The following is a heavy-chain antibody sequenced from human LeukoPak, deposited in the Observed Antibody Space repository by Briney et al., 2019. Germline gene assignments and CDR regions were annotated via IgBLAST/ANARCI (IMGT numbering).Heavy chain of an antibody. CDR3: ARARGDFNWFDP. Sequence: PGGSLRLSCAASGFTFSSYSMNWVRQASGKGLEWVSSISSSSSYIYYADSVKGRFTISRDNAKNSLYLQMNSLRAEDTAVYYCARARGDFNWFDPWGQGTLVTVSS. J-gene: IGHJ5*02. V-gene: IGHV3-21*01. D-gene: IGHD3-10*01. CDR2: ISSSSSYI. CDR1: GFTFSSYS.